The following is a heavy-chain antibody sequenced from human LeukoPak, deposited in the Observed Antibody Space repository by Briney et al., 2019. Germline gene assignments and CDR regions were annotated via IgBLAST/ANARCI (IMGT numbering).Heavy chain of an antibody. CDR1: GGSFSGYY. D-gene: IGHD2-21*01. CDR3: ARSIPYDAFDI. J-gene: IGHJ3*02. V-gene: IGHV4-34*09. Sequence: PSETLSLTCAVYGGSFSGYYWSWIRQPPGKGLEWIGEINHSGSTNYNPSLKSRVTISVDTSKNQFSLRLSSVTAADTAVYYCARSIPYDAFDIWGQGTMVTVSS. CDR2: INHSGST.